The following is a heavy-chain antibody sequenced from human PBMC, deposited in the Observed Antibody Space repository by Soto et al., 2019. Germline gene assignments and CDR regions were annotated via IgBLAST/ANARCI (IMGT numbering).Heavy chain of an antibody. Sequence: QVQLVESGGGLVKPGGSLRLSCVASGFTFSNYYMSWIRQAPGKGLEWVSYITNSDSTTLYADSVKGRFTISRDNAKNSLYLQMNSRTFEDTAVYYCVRRYFASADCWSQGTLVTFSS. V-gene: IGHV3-11*01. CDR1: GFTFSNYY. CDR3: VRRYFASADC. D-gene: IGHD3-10*01. CDR2: ITNSDSTT. J-gene: IGHJ4*02.